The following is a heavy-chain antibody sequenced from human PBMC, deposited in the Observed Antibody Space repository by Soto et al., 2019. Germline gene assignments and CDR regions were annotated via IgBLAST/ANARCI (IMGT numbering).Heavy chain of an antibody. CDR1: GFMFSNYA. V-gene: IGHV3-30-3*01. CDR2: ISYDGNTR. D-gene: IGHD3-16*01. CDR3: ARSPREENVRGSWRHYFDY. Sequence: QVQLVEAGGGVVQPGRSLRLSCTASGFMFSNYAMHWVRQAPVKGLEWVAVISYDGNTRYYAESVKGRFTISRDKSKNTVYLQMDSLRSEDTAVFYCARSPREENVRGSWRHYFDYWGQGTLVTVSS. J-gene: IGHJ4*02.